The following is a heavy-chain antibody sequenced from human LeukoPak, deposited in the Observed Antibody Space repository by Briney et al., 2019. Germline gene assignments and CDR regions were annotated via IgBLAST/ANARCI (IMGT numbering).Heavy chain of an antibody. Sequence: PSETLSLTCTVSGGSISSSSYYWGWIRQPPGKGLEWIGSIYYSGSTYYNPSLKSRVTISVDTSKNQFSLKLSSVTAADTAVYYCAREVDGDYANWFDPWGQGTLVTVSS. V-gene: IGHV4-39*07. D-gene: IGHD2-21*01. CDR3: AREVDGDYANWFDP. J-gene: IGHJ5*02. CDR1: GGSISSSSYY. CDR2: IYYSGST.